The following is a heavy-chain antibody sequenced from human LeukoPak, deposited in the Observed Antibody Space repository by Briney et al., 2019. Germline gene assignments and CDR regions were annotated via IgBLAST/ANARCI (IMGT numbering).Heavy chain of an antibody. CDR2: IRYDGTTK. J-gene: IGHJ4*02. D-gene: IGHD3-10*01. CDR3: AREYYYGSDGGYYFDY. Sequence: GRSLRLSCAASGFTFRSFGMHWVRQAPGRGLEWVAVIRYDGTTKYYADSVKGRFTISRDNSENTLYLQMNSLRAEDTAVYYCAREYYYGSDGGYYFDYWGQGTLVTVSS. CDR1: GFTFRSFG. V-gene: IGHV3-33*01.